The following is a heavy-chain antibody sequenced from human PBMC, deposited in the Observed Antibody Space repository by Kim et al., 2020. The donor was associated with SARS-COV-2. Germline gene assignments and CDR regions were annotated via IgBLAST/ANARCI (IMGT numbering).Heavy chain of an antibody. D-gene: IGHD3-22*01. Sequence: YYADSVKGRFTISRDNSKNTLYLQMNSLRAEDTAVYYCARKTSGYYYSDYWGQGTLVTVSS. V-gene: IGHV3-33*01. J-gene: IGHJ4*02. CDR3: ARKTSGYYYSDY.